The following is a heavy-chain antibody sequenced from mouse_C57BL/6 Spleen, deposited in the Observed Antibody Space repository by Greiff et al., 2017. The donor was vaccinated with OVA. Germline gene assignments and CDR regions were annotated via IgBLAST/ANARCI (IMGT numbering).Heavy chain of an antibody. J-gene: IGHJ2*01. V-gene: IGHV5-4*01. D-gene: IGHD1-1*01. CDR3: ARDGYGSPYFDY. Sequence: EVKLVESGGGLVKPGGSLKLSCAASGFTFSSYAMSWVRQTPEKRLEWVATISDGGSYTYYPDNVKGRFTISRDNAKNNLYLQMSHLKSEDTAMYYCARDGYGSPYFDYWGQGTTLTVSS. CDR1: GFTFSSYA. CDR2: ISDGGSYT.